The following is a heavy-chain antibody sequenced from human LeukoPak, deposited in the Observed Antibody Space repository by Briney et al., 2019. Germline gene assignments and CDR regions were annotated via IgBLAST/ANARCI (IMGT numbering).Heavy chain of an antibody. D-gene: IGHD5-18*01. J-gene: IGHJ4*02. V-gene: IGHV3-23*01. CDR2: ISGSGGST. Sequence: GGALRLSCAASGFTFSSYGMSWVRQAPGKGLEWVSAISGSGGSTYYADSVKGRFTISRDNSENTLYLQMNSLRAEDTAVYYCAKFADLWLQTSYFDYWGQGTLVTVSS. CDR1: GFTFSSYG. CDR3: AKFADLWLQTSYFDY.